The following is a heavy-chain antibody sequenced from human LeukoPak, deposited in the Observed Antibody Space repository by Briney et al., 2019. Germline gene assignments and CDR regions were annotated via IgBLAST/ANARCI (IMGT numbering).Heavy chain of an antibody. CDR2: ISGSGDTT. CDR3: ARDYSTSCWDN. V-gene: IGHV3-23*01. Sequence: GGSLRLSCAASGFTFSIYAMTWVRQAPGKGLQWVSAISGSGDTTYYADSVRGRFTISRDNSKNTLYLQMNSLRVEDTAVYYCARDYSTSCWDNWGQGTLVTVSS. D-gene: IGHD6-13*01. CDR1: GFTFSIYA. J-gene: IGHJ4*02.